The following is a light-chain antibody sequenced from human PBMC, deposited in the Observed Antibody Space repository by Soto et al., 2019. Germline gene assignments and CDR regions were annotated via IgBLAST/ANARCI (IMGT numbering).Light chain of an antibody. CDR1: QSLRSS. CDR2: GAS. CDR3: QQYGSSPVT. J-gene: IGKJ5*01. V-gene: IGKV3-20*01. Sequence: DIVLTQSPGTLSLSPGERATLSCRASQSLRSSLAWYQQKPGQAPRLLIYGASSRATGIPDRFSGSGSGTDFTLTIRRLEPEDFALYYCQQYGSSPVTFGQGTRLEIK.